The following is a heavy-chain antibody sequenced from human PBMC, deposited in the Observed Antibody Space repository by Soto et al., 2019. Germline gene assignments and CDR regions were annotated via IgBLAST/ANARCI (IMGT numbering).Heavy chain of an antibody. Sequence: QVQLVQSGAEVKKPGASVKVSCKASGYSFATYGFSWVRQAPGQGLEWMGWISAYNGDIKYAQKVQDRLTITTDPSTTTAYMELRSLTSDDTAMYYCARDMERWRNPAMPTFDSWGQGTLVTVSS. V-gene: IGHV1-18*01. D-gene: IGHD2-2*01. J-gene: IGHJ4*02. CDR3: ARDMERWRNPAMPTFDS. CDR1: GYSFATYG. CDR2: ISAYNGDI.